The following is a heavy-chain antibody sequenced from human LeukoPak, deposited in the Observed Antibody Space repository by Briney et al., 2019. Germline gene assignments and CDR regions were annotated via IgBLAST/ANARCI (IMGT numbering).Heavy chain of an antibody. V-gene: IGHV1-18*01. Sequence: ASVKVSCKASGYTFTSYGISWVRQAPGQGLEWMRWISAYNGNTNYAQKLQGRVTMTTDTSTSTAYMELRSLRSDDTAVYYCARDGFLNYDILTGYYAVPHSFDYWGQGTLVTVSS. J-gene: IGHJ4*02. CDR1: GYTFTSYG. CDR2: ISAYNGNT. CDR3: ARDGFLNYDILTGYYAVPHSFDY. D-gene: IGHD3-9*01.